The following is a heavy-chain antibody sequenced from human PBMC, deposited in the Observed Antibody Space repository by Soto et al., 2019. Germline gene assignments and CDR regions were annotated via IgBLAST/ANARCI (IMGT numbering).Heavy chain of an antibody. D-gene: IGHD6-13*01. CDR2: IYSGGST. Sequence: PGGSLRLSCAASGFTVSTHYMSWVRQAPGKGLEWVSVIYSGGSTSYADSVKGRFTISRDNSENTLYLQMNSLRAEDTAMYYCAREEHSRWTGNCFDSWGQGTLVTVSS. CDR1: GFTVSTHY. V-gene: IGHV3-53*01. J-gene: IGHJ4*02. CDR3: AREEHSRWTGNCFDS.